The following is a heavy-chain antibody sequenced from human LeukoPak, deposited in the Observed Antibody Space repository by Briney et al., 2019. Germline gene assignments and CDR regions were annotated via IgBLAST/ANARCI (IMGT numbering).Heavy chain of an antibody. J-gene: IGHJ4*02. CDR2: IIPIFGTA. Sequence: SVKVSCKASGGTFSSYAISWVRQAPGQGLERMGGIIPIFGTANYAQKFQGRVTITTDESTSTAYMELSSLRSEDTAVYYCAREPVAYYYDSSGYEGHYWGQGTLVTVSS. CDR3: AREPVAYYYDSSGYEGHY. D-gene: IGHD3-22*01. V-gene: IGHV1-69*05. CDR1: GGTFSSYA.